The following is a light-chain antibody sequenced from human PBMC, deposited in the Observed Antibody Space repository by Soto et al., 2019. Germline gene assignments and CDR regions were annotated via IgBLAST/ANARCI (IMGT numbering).Light chain of an antibody. CDR1: QSLVHTNGYSY. J-gene: IGKJ3*01. V-gene: IGKV2-28*01. CDR2: MVS. CDR3: MESIKAPFT. Sequence: DIVMTQSPLSLPVTPGEPASMSCRSSQSLVHTNGYSYVDWYLQKPGQSPQLLIYMVSNRASWVPGRFSGSGSGTDFTLKISRVEAEDVGVYYCMESIKAPFTFGPGTKVDLK.